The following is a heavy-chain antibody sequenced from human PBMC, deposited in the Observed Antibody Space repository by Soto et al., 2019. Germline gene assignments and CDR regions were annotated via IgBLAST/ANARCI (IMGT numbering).Heavy chain of an antibody. CDR3: AREGVAHYYYYGMDV. Sequence: ASVKVSWKASGYTFTRSGISWVRQAPGQGLEWMGWISTYNGDTNYAQTFQGRVTMTTDTSTSTVYMELRSLRSDDTAVYYCAREGVAHYYYYGMDVWGQGTPVTFSS. CDR1: GYTFTRSG. V-gene: IGHV1-18*01. J-gene: IGHJ6*02. D-gene: IGHD5-12*01. CDR2: ISTYNGDT.